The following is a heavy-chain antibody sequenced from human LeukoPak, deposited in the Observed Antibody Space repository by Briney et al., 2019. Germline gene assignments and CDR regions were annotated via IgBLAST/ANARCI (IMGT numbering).Heavy chain of an antibody. CDR2: IWYDGSNK. D-gene: IGHD3-9*01. V-gene: IGHV3-33*08. CDR1: GFTVSSSY. J-gene: IGHJ4*02. Sequence: GGSLRLSCAASGFTVSSSYMNWVRQAPGKGLEWVAVIWYDGSNKYYADSVKGRFTISRDNSKNTLYLQMNSLRAEDTAVYYCAREGGYFDLLSTPSFDYWGQGTLVTVSS. CDR3: AREGGYFDLLSTPSFDY.